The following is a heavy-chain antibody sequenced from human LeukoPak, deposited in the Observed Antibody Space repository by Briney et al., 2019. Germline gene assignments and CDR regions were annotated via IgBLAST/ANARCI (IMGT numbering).Heavy chain of an antibody. CDR2: ISAYNGNT. D-gene: IGHD3-22*01. CDR3: ARRWSSGYSDY. CDR1: GYTFTSYG. J-gene: IGHJ4*02. Sequence: ASVKLSCTASGYTFTSYGISWVRQAPGQGLEWMGWISAYNGNTNYAQELQGRVTMTTDTSTSTAYMELRSLRSDDTAVYYCARRWSSGYSDYWGQGTLVTVSS. V-gene: IGHV1-18*01.